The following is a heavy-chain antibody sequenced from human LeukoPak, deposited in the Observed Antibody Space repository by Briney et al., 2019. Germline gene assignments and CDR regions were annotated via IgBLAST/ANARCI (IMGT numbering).Heavy chain of an antibody. J-gene: IGHJ4*02. Sequence: AGGSLRLSCAASGFTFSNYGMHWVRQAPGKGLEWVAVISYDGSNKYYADSVKGRFTISRDNSKNTLYLQMNSLRAEDTAVYYCAKVGGTSSGWYGNFDYWGQGTLVTVSS. D-gene: IGHD6-19*01. CDR2: ISYDGSNK. CDR1: GFTFSNYG. CDR3: AKVGGTSSGWYGNFDY. V-gene: IGHV3-30*18.